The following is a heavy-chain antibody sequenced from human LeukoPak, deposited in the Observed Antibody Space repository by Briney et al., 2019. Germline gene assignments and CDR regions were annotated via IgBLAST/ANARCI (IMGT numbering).Heavy chain of an antibody. D-gene: IGHD5-12*01. CDR1: GSTFSSYG. CDR2: ISYDGSNK. Sequence: GGSLRLSCAASGSTFSSYGMHWVRQAPGKGLEWVAVISYDGSNKYYADSVKGRFTISRDNSKNTLYLQMNSLRAEDTAVYYCARAPGRYSGYLGLYYYYYYMDVWGKGTTVTVSS. V-gene: IGHV3-30*03. J-gene: IGHJ6*03. CDR3: ARAPGRYSGYLGLYYYYYYMDV.